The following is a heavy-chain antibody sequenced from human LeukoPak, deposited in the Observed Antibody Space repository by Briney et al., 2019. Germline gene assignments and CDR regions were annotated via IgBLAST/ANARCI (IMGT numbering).Heavy chain of an antibody. CDR1: GFTFSDYY. V-gene: IGHV3-11*01. CDR2: ISSSGSTI. CDR3: ARDAAMTTVTTDY. Sequence: PGGSLRLSCAASGFTFSDYYMSWIRQAPGKGLEWVSYISSSGSTIYYADSVKGRFTIPRDNAKNSLYLQMNSLRAEDTAVYYCARDAAMTTVTTDYWGQGTLVTVSS. J-gene: IGHJ4*02. D-gene: IGHD4-17*01.